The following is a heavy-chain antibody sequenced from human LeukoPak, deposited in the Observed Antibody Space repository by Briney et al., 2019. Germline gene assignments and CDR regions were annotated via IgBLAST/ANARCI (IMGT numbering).Heavy chain of an antibody. CDR2: LGTVGDR. D-gene: IGHD3-16*01. CDR1: GFTFSSYD. V-gene: IGHV3-13*01. CDR3: VRGGSPEAFDI. J-gene: IGHJ3*02. Sequence: GGSLRLSCAASGFTFSSYDMHWVRQATGKGLEWVSGLGTVGDRYYLGSVKGRFTISRDNAKNSLYLQMNSLRAGDTAVYYCVRGGSPEAFDIWGQGTLVTVFS.